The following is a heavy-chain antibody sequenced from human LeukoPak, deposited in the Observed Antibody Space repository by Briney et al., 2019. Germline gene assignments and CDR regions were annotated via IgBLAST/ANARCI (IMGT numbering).Heavy chain of an antibody. D-gene: IGHD4-17*01. V-gene: IGHV4-39*01. J-gene: IGHJ5*02. CDR1: GGSISSSSYY. Sequence: PSETLSLTCTVSGGSISSSSYYWGWIRQPPGKGLEWIGSIYYSGSTYYNPSLKSRVTISVDTSKNQFSLKLSSVTAADTAVYYCARRMLSYGDYVEWFDPWGQGTLVTVSS. CDR3: ARRMLSYGDYVEWFDP. CDR2: IYYSGST.